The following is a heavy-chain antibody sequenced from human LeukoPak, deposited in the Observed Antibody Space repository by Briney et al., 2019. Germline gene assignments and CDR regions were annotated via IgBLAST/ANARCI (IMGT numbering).Heavy chain of an antibody. Sequence: SETLSLTCTVSGGSISSYYWSWIRQPPGKGLEWIGYIYYSGSTNYNPSLKSRVTISVDTSKNQFSLKLSSVTAADTAVYYCARLPELNLPGYWGQGTLVTVSS. CDR1: GGSISSYY. J-gene: IGHJ4*02. V-gene: IGHV4-59*01. D-gene: IGHD1-14*01. CDR2: IYYSGST. CDR3: ARLPELNLPGY.